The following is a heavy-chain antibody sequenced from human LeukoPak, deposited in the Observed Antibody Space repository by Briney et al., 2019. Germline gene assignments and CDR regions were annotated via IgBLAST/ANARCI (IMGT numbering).Heavy chain of an antibody. J-gene: IGHJ1*01. CDR2: ISYDGSNK. V-gene: IGHV3-30*18. CDR1: GFTFSSYG. CDR3: AKTQGSGRQGYFQH. D-gene: IGHD1-26*01. Sequence: GRSLRLSCAASGFTFSSYGMHWVRQAPGKGLEWVAVISYDGSNKYYADSVKGRFPISRDNSKNTLYLQMNSLRAEDTAVYYCAKTQGSGRQGYFQHWGQGTLVTVSS.